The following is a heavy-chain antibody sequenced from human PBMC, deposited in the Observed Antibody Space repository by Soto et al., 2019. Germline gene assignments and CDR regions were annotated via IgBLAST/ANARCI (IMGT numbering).Heavy chain of an antibody. Sequence: QVQLVQSGAEVKEPGSSVRVSCKASGGTFDNFIMNWVRQTPGRGLEWMGGIVPMLGTPTYAEKFKSRVTISATGSTSTMYMEVTSLRSEDTAIYYCARNGTYSSSLSQYSGMDVWGQGTTVTVSS. CDR2: IVPMLGTP. CDR3: ARNGTYSSSLSQYSGMDV. D-gene: IGHD1-26*01. V-gene: IGHV1-69*01. CDR1: GGTFDNFI. J-gene: IGHJ6*02.